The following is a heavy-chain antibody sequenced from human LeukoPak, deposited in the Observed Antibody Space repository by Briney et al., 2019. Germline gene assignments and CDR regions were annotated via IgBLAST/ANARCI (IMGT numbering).Heavy chain of an antibody. D-gene: IGHD6-19*01. CDR1: GGTFSSYA. CDR2: IIPILGIA. CDR3: ARAQQWLVLDY. J-gene: IGHJ4*02. V-gene: IGHV1-69*04. Sequence: GASVEVSCKASGGTFSSYAISWVRQAPGQGLEWMGRIIPILGIANYAQKFQGRVTITADKSTSTAYMELSSLRSEDTAVYYCARAQQWLVLDYWGQGTLVTVSS.